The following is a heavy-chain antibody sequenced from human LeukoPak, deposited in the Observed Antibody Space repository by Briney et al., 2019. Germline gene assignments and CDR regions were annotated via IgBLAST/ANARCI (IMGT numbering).Heavy chain of an antibody. D-gene: IGHD3-9*01. CDR1: GFTFSSYT. CDR2: ISSNSSYI. Sequence: GGSLRLSCAASGFTFSSYTINWVRQAPGKGLEWVSTISSNSSYIYYAASVKGRFTISRDNAKNSLYLQMNSLRAEDTAVYYCARAPEDYDTDAFDIWGQGTMVTVSS. J-gene: IGHJ3*02. CDR3: ARAPEDYDTDAFDI. V-gene: IGHV3-21*01.